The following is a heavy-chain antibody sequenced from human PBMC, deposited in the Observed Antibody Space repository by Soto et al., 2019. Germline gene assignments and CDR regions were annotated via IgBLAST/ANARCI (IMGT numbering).Heavy chain of an antibody. CDR2: INAGNGNT. D-gene: IGHD1-26*01. CDR3: ASSSGSYWQLDY. J-gene: IGHJ4*02. CDR1: GYTFTSYA. Sequence: QVQLVQSGAEVKKPGATEKVSCKASGYTFTSYAMHWVRQAPGQRLEWMGWINAGNGNTKYSQKFQGRVTITRDTSASTAYMELSSLRSEDTAVYYCASSSGSYWQLDYWGQGTLVTVSS. V-gene: IGHV1-3*01.